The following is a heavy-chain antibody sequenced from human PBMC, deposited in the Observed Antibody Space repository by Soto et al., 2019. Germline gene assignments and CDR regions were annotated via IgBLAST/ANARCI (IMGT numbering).Heavy chain of an antibody. Sequence: QFVVSLRLSCVASGFTFSSYGMSWVRQAPGKGLEWVAGISGISGRTDYADSVKGRFTISRDNSNNILYLQLNSLRAEDTAIYYCAKQRKDRAYYYPMAVWGQGATVTVAS. V-gene: IGHV3-23*01. CDR3: AKQRKDRAYYYPMAV. CDR2: ISGISGRT. CDR1: GFTFSSYG. J-gene: IGHJ6*02. D-gene: IGHD1-1*01.